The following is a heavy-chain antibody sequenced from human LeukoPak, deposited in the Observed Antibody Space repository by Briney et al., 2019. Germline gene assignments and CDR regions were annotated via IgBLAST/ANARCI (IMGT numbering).Heavy chain of an antibody. V-gene: IGHV1-3*01. Sequence: ASVKVSCKASGYTFTSYAMHWVRQAPGQRLEWMGWINAGNGNTKYSQKFQGRVTITRDTSASTAYMELSSLRSEDTAVYYCARGYHPRTSGYFDYWGQGTLVTVSS. CDR1: GYTFTSYA. J-gene: IGHJ4*02. CDR3: ARGYHPRTSGYFDY. CDR2: INAGNGNT. D-gene: IGHD5-12*01.